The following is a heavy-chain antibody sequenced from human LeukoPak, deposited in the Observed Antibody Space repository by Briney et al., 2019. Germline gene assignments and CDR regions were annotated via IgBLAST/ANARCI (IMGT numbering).Heavy chain of an antibody. D-gene: IGHD2-8*01. CDR1: GYTLTELS. V-gene: IGHV1-24*01. Sequence: ASVKVSCKVSGYTLTELSMHWVRQAPGKGLEWMGGFDPEDGETIYAQRFQGRVTMTTDTSTSTVYMELRSLRSDDTAVYYCARDEAGFGTTPLDYWGQGTLVTVSS. CDR2: FDPEDGET. CDR3: ARDEAGFGTTPLDY. J-gene: IGHJ4*02.